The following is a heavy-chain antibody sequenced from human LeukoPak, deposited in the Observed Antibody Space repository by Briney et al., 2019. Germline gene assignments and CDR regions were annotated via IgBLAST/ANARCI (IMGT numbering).Heavy chain of an antibody. D-gene: IGHD4-23*01. V-gene: IGHV1-18*01. Sequence: ASVKVSCKASGYTFTSYGVSWVRQAPGQGLEWMGWISAYNGNTNYAQNLQGRVTMTRDTPTSTAYMELRSLRSDDTAVYYCARDLGDGGNVLYWGQGTLVTVSS. CDR2: ISAYNGNT. CDR1: GYTFTSYG. CDR3: ARDLGDGGNVLY. J-gene: IGHJ4*02.